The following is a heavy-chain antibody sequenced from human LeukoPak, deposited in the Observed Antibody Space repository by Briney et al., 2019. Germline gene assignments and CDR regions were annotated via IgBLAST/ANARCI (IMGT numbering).Heavy chain of an antibody. D-gene: IGHD3-16*02. V-gene: IGHV3-21*01. Sequence: GGSLRLSCAASGYTLSHYSVNWVRPAPGKGLEWVSSISSTSDYIYYADSVKGRFTISRDNTKSSLYLQMNSLRAEDTAVYYCVSGNDPDSTWENYRLDAFDIWGQGTTVIVSS. CDR2: ISSTSDYI. CDR1: GYTLSHYS. J-gene: IGHJ3*02. CDR3: VSGNDPDSTWENYRLDAFDI.